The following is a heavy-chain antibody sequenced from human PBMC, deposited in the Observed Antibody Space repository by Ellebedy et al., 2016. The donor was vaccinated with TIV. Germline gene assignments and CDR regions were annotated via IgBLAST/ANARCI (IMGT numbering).Heavy chain of an antibody. CDR3: ARGVTMFRGNDNYFDP. CDR2: IEYSGNI. Sequence: MPSETLSLTCTVSGGFITSSDSYWGWIRQPPGKGLEWIATIEYSGNIYYNASLKSRVIISADISKNQFSLQVSSLTAADTAIYYCARGVTMFRGNDNYFDPWGQGALVTVSS. D-gene: IGHD3-10*01. V-gene: IGHV4-39*01. J-gene: IGHJ5*02. CDR1: GGFITSSDSY.